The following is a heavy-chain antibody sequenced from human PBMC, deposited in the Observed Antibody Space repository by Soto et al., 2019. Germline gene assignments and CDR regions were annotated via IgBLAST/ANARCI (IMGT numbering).Heavy chain of an antibody. V-gene: IGHV1-69*04. J-gene: IGHJ3*02. CDR1: GGTLSSYT. CDR2: IIPILGIA. CDR3: ARDSYYYDSSGSHAFDI. D-gene: IGHD3-22*01. Sequence: GASVKVSCKASGGTLSSYTISWVRQAPGQGLEWMGRIIPILGIANYAQKFQGRVTITADKSTSTAYMELSSLRSEDTAVYYCARDSYYYDSSGSHAFDIWGQGTMVTVSS.